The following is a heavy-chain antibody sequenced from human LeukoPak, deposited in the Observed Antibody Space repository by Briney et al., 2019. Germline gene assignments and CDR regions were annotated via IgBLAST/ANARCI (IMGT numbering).Heavy chain of an antibody. CDR2: ISGSGGST. CDR3: AKTPQIASSLEYYFDY. Sequence: PGGSLRLSCAASGFTFSSYAMSWVRQAPGKGLEWVSAISGSGGSTYYADSVKGRFTISRDNSKNTLYLQMNSLRAEDTAVYYCAKTPQIASSLEYYFDYWRQGTLVTVSS. CDR1: GFTFSSYA. D-gene: IGHD6-13*01. V-gene: IGHV3-23*01. J-gene: IGHJ4*02.